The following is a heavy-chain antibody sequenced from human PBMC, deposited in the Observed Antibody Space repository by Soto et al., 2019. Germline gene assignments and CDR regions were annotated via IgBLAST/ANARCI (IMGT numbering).Heavy chain of an antibody. Sequence: PSETLSLTCTVSGGSISSYYWSWIRQPPGKGLEWIGYIYYSGSTNYNPSLKSRVTISVDTSKNQFSLKLSSVTAADTAVYYCARDDGYTYGYYYWGQRTLVTVSS. CDR1: GGSISSYY. CDR3: ARDDGYTYGYYY. D-gene: IGHD5-18*01. J-gene: IGHJ4*02. CDR2: IYYSGST. V-gene: IGHV4-59*01.